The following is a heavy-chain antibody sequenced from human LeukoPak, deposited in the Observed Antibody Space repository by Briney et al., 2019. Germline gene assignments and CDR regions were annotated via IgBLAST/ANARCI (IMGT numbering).Heavy chain of an antibody. Sequence: DPSETLSLTCAVYGGSFSGYYWRWIREPPGKGLEWIGEINHSGSTNYNPSLKSRVTISVDTSKNHFSLKLSSVTAADTAVYYCARGWYSSYFDYWGQGTLVTVSS. J-gene: IGHJ4*02. V-gene: IGHV4-34*01. D-gene: IGHD6-19*01. CDR1: GGSFSGYY. CDR3: ARGWYSSYFDY. CDR2: INHSGST.